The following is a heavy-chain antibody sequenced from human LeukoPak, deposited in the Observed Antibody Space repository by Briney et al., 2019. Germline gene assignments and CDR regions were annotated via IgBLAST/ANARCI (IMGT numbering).Heavy chain of an antibody. CDR2: ISSSSSYI. CDR3: ARDLSMVATTTGGY. J-gene: IGHJ4*02. Sequence: KPGGSLRLSCAASGFTFSSYSMNWVRQAPGKGLEWVSSISSSSSYIYYADSVKGRFTISRDNAKTSLYLQMNSLRAEDTAVYYCARDLSMVATTTGGYWGQGTLVTVSS. CDR1: GFTFSSYS. V-gene: IGHV3-21*01. D-gene: IGHD5-12*01.